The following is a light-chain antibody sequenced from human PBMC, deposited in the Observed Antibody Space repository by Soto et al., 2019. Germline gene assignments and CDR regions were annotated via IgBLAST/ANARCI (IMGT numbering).Light chain of an antibody. CDR1: SSNIGINY. CDR2: RNN. Sequence: QSVLTQPPSASGTSGQRVTISCSGSSSNIGINYVYWYQQLPGTAPKLLIYRNNQRPSGVPDRFFGSQSGTSASLAISGLRSEDDADYYCAAWDDSLSGPVFGGGTKLTVL. CDR3: AAWDDSLSGPV. V-gene: IGLV1-47*01. J-gene: IGLJ3*02.